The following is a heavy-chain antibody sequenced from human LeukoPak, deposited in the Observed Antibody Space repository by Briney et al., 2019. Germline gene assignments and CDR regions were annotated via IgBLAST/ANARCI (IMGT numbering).Heavy chain of an antibody. Sequence: SETLSLTCTVSGGSISSYYWSWIRQPPGKGLEGIGYIYYSGSTNYNPSLKSRVTISVDTSKNQFSLKLSSVTAADTAVYYCARGSIAQDNWFDPWGQGTLVTVSS. D-gene: IGHD6-6*01. CDR2: IYYSGST. CDR1: GGSISSYY. CDR3: ARGSIAQDNWFDP. V-gene: IGHV4-59*01. J-gene: IGHJ5*02.